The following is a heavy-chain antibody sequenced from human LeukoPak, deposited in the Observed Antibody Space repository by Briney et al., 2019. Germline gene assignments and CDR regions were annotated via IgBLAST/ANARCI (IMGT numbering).Heavy chain of an antibody. CDR2: IYHSGST. Sequence: SETLSLTCAVSGGSISSSNWWSWVRQPPGKGLEWIGEIYHSGSTNYNPSLKSRVTISVDKSKNQFSLKLSSVTAADTAVYYCARFITMVRGVPRGFDYWGQGTLVTVSS. CDR3: ARFITMVRGVPRGFDY. V-gene: IGHV4-4*02. J-gene: IGHJ4*02. CDR1: GGSISSSNW. D-gene: IGHD3-10*01.